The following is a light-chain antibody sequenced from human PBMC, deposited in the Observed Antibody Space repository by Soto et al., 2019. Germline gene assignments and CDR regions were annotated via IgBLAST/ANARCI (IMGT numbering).Light chain of an antibody. CDR3: QSYDSSLSGYV. V-gene: IGLV1-40*01. CDR2: GNS. J-gene: IGLJ1*01. CDR1: SSNIGAGYD. Sequence: QPVLTQPPSVSGAPGQRVTISCTGSSSNIGAGYDVHWYQQLPGTAPKLLIYGNSNRPSGVPDRFSGSKSGTSVSLAITGLQAEDEADYYCQSYDSSLSGYVFGTGTQLTVL.